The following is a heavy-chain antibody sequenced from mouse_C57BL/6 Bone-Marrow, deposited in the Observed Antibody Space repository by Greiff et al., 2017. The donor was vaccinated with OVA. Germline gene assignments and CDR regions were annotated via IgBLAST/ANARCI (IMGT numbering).Heavy chain of an antibody. V-gene: IGHV5-6*01. D-gene: IGHD4-1*01. CDR2: ISSGGSYT. CDR3: SRLTGTLDY. CDR1: GFTFSSYG. Sequence: EVKLVESRGDLVKPGGSLKLSCAASGFTFSSYGMSWVRQTPDKRLEWVATISSGGSYTYYPDSVKGRFTISRDDATNTLYLQMSSLKSEDTAMYYCSRLTGTLDYWGQGTTLTVSS. J-gene: IGHJ2*01.